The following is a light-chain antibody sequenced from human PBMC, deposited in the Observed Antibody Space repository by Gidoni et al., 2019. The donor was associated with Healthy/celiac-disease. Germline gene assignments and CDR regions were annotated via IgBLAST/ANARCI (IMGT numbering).Light chain of an antibody. V-gene: IGKV1-8*01. CDR2: AAS. J-gene: IGKJ1*01. CDR1: QGISSY. CDR3: QQYYSYPRT. Sequence: AIRMTQSPSSFSASTGDRVTITCRASQGISSYLAWYQQKPGKAPKLLIYAASTWQSGVPARFSGSGSGTDFTLTISSLQSEDVATYYCQQYYSYPRTFGQGTKVEIK.